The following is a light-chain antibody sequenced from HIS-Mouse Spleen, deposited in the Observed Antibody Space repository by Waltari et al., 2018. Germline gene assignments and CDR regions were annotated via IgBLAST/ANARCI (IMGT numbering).Light chain of an antibody. CDR2: AAS. CDR3: QQLNSYPPT. Sequence: DIQLTHSPSFLSASVEDRVTITCRASQGISSYLAWYQQKPGKAPKLLIYAASTLQSGVPSRFSGSGSGTEFTLTISSLQPEDFATYYCQQLNSYPPTFGQGTKVEIK. CDR1: QGISSY. V-gene: IGKV1-9*01. J-gene: IGKJ1*01.